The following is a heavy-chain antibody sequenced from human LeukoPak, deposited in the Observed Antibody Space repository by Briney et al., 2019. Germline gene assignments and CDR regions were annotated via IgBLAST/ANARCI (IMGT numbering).Heavy chain of an antibody. V-gene: IGHV3-30*03. CDR2: ISFDESNI. CDR3: ARDVRYYGSGSYYYFDY. Sequence: PGRSLRLSCAASGFTFSSFGMHWVRQAPGKGLEWVALISFDESNINYADSVRGRFTISRDTSKYTLYLQMNSLRAEDTAAYYCARDVRYYGSGSYYYFDYWGQGTLVTVSS. J-gene: IGHJ4*02. CDR1: GFTFSSFG. D-gene: IGHD3-10*01.